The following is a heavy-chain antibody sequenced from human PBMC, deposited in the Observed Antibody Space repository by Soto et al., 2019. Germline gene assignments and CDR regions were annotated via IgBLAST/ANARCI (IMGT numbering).Heavy chain of an antibody. D-gene: IGHD4-4*01. J-gene: IGHJ4*02. Sequence: DVQLVQSGGGLVQPGGSLRLSCVASGFTFTDFYMNWVRQAPGKGLEWVANIRPDGSETNYVESVKGRFTTSRDNAKNSLFLQMNSLRGDDTAVYYCAGWGGHDYNYWGQGILVTVSS. CDR2: IRPDGSET. V-gene: IGHV3-7*03. CDR1: GFTFTDFY. CDR3: AGWGGHDYNY.